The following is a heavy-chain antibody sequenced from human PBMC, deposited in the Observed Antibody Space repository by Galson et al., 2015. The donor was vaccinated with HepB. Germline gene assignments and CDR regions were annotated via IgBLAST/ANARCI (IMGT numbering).Heavy chain of an antibody. Sequence: SLRLSCAASGFIFDDYAMHWVRQPPGKGLEWVSGISWSSGSIGYADSVKGRFTISRDNAKNSLYLQMNSLRPEDAALYYCAKDISPQYTGNYYSGLDFDQWGQGTLVTVSS. CDR2: ISWSSGSI. CDR1: GFIFDDYA. V-gene: IGHV3-9*01. CDR3: AKDISPQYTGNYYSGLDFDQ. J-gene: IGHJ4*02. D-gene: IGHD1-26*01.